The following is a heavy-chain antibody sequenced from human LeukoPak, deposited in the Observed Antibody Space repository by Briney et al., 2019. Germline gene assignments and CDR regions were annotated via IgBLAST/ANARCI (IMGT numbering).Heavy chain of an antibody. D-gene: IGHD6-13*01. CDR2: IYYTGNT. CDR1: GDSITGYY. Sequence: SETLSLTCSVSGDSITGYYWGWIRQPPGKGLEWIGNIYYTGNTYYNPSLKSRVTISVDTSKNQFSLKLSSVTAADTAVYYCARGLAAAGYYYYYYMDVWGKGTTVTVSS. V-gene: IGHV4-38-2*02. CDR3: ARGLAAAGYYYYYYMDV. J-gene: IGHJ6*03.